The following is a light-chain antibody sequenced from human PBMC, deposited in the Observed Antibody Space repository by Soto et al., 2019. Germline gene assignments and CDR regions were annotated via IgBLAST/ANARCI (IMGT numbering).Light chain of an antibody. J-gene: IGLJ2*01. V-gene: IGLV1-40*01. CDR1: SSNIGAGYD. CDR2: GNS. Sequence: QSVLTQPPSVSGAPGQRVTISCTGSSSNIGAGYDVHWYQQLPGTAPKLLIYGNSNRPSGVPDRFSGSKSGTSASLAITGLQAEDEADYYCQSYAISLSRVFGGGTKLTVL. CDR3: QSYAISLSRV.